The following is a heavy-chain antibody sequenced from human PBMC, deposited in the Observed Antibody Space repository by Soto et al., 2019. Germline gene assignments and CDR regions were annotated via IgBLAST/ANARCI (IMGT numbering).Heavy chain of an antibody. Sequence: QVQLVQSGAEVKKPGASVKVSCKASGYSFTSYGISWVRQAPGQGLEWMGWISAYNGNTNYARKLQGRVTMTTDTATSTAYRELRSLRSDDTAVYYCARDNGFGESDVWGQGTTVTVSS. D-gene: IGHD3-10*01. CDR3: ARDNGFGESDV. J-gene: IGHJ6*02. CDR1: GYSFTSYG. V-gene: IGHV1-18*01. CDR2: ISAYNGNT.